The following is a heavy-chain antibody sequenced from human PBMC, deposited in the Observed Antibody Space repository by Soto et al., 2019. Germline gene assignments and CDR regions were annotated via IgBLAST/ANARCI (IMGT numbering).Heavy chain of an antibody. Sequence: QVQLVQSGAEVKKPGSSVKVSCKASGGTFSSYAISWVRQAPGQGLEWMGGIIPIFGTANYAQKFQGRVTITADESTSTAYMELSSLRSEDTAVYYCARVVGKRSGYSSSCYGYYYGMDVCGQGTTVTVSS. CDR3: ARVVGKRSGYSSSCYGYYYGMDV. J-gene: IGHJ6*02. D-gene: IGHD6-13*01. V-gene: IGHV1-69*01. CDR2: IIPIFGTA. CDR1: GGTFSSYA.